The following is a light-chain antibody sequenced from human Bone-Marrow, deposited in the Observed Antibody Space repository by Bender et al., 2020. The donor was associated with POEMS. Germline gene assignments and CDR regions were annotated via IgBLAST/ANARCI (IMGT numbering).Light chain of an antibody. Sequence: QSALTQPASVSGSPGQSITISCAGTSSDIGSNNLISWYQQYPGKAPKLMIYDVSNRPSGVSNRFSGSKSGNTASLTISRLQAEDEADYYCSSYTSSSTYVFGTGAKVTVL. V-gene: IGLV2-14*02. CDR2: DVS. CDR1: SSDIGSNNL. J-gene: IGLJ1*01. CDR3: SSYTSSSTYV.